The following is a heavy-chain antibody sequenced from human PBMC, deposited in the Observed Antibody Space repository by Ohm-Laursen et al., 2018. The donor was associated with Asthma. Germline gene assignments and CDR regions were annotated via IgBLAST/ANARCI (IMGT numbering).Heavy chain of an antibody. CDR3: TTDGYGSGWSYYFDN. J-gene: IGHJ4*02. D-gene: IGHD6-19*01. Sequence: SLRLSCTASGITFSKDWMSWVRQAPGKGLEWVARINSNTYGGATDYPASVKGRFTISRDDSKNTLYLQMNNLESEDRAVYYCTTDGYGSGWSYYFDNWGKGTLVTVSS. CDR1: GITFSKDW. CDR2: INSNTYGGAT. V-gene: IGHV3-15*01.